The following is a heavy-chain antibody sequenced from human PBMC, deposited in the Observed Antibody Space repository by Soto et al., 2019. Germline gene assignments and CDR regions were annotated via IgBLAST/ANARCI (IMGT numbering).Heavy chain of an antibody. V-gene: IGHV1-69*01. Sequence: QVQLVQSGAEVKKPGSSVKVSCKASGGTFSSYAISWVRQAPGQGLEWMGGIIPIFGTANYAQKFQGRVTIPADESTSTAYMELSSLRSEDTAVYYCASAYYYDSSGYYGACDYWGQGTLVTVSS. CDR1: GGTFSSYA. CDR3: ASAYYYDSSGYYGACDY. J-gene: IGHJ4*02. D-gene: IGHD3-22*01. CDR2: IIPIFGTA.